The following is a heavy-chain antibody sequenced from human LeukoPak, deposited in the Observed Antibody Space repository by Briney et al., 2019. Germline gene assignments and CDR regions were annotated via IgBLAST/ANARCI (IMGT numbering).Heavy chain of an antibody. V-gene: IGHV1-69*13. J-gene: IGHJ5*02. CDR3: ARDEGDGYL. CDR1: GGTFTIYA. D-gene: IGHD5-24*01. Sequence: SVKVSCKASGGTFTIYAISWVRQATGQGLEWMGGIIPIFGTANYAQKFRGRVTITADESTTTAYLKLSSLTSEAPAVHYCARDEGDGYLWGQGTLVTVSS. CDR2: IIPIFGTA.